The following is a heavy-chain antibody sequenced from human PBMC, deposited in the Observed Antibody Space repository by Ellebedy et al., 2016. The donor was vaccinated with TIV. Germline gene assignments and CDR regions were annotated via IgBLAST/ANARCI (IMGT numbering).Heavy chain of an antibody. CDR2: ISYDGSFI. CDR3: ARGGLDY. CDR1: GFNFNIYA. V-gene: IGHV3-30*01. D-gene: IGHD3/OR15-3a*01. Sequence: GGSLRLSCTASGFNFNIYAMHWVRQAPGKGLDWVAIISYDGSFISYADSVKGRFTISRDNSQNTLYLQMNSLRLEDTAVYYCARGGLDYWGQGTLVTVSS. J-gene: IGHJ4*02.